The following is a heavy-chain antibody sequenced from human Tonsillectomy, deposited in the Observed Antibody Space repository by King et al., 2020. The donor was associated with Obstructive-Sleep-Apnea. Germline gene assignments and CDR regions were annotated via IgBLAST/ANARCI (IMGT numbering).Heavy chain of an antibody. D-gene: IGHD2-2*01. V-gene: IGHV3-15*01. Sequence: VQLVESGGGLVKPGGSLRHSCAASGFTFSNAWMSWVRQAPGKGLEWVGRIKSKTDGGTTDYAAPVKGRFTISRDDSKNTLYLQMNSLKTEDTAVYYCTTGGVVPASTYYFDYWGQGTLVTVSS. CDR3: TTGGVVPASTYYFDY. CDR2: IKSKTDGGTT. J-gene: IGHJ4*02. CDR1: GFTFSNAW.